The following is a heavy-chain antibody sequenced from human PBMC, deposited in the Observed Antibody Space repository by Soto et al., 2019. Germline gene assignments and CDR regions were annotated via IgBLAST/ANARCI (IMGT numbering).Heavy chain of an antibody. CDR2: IYPEDSDS. CDR3: ARRSSYGFFDF. V-gene: IGHV5-51*01. D-gene: IGHD5-18*01. Sequence: GESLTISCQGSGYTFTTYWIGWVRQMPGKGLEWLGIIYPEDSDSRYSPSFQGQVTFSADTSTNTAYLQWSSLKASDTAMYFCARRSSYGFFDFWGQGTLVTVSS. CDR1: GYTFTTYW. J-gene: IGHJ4*02.